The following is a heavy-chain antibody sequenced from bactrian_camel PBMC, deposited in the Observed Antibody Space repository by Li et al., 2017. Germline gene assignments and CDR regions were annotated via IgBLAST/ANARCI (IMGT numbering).Heavy chain of an antibody. CDR1: AWQAAYSFYY. CDR2: IYTGDGST. D-gene: IGHD5*01. Sequence: QLVESGGGLVQPGGSLRLSCAASAWQAAYSFYYMSWVRQAPGKGLEWVSSIYTGDGSTYYLNSVEGRFTISHDNAKNTLYLQMNSLKPEDTAIYYCAATKGLPDLLRGGYLSARSYNYWGRGTQVTVS. J-gene: IGHJ4*01. CDR3: AATKGLPDLLRGGYLSARSYNY. V-gene: IGHV3S28*01.